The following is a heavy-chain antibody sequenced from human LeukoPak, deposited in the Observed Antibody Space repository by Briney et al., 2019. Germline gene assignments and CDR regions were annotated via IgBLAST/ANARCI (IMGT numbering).Heavy chain of an antibody. D-gene: IGHD3-22*01. CDR2: IKSDGST. CDR3: ARAPSEIGGYYPEYFRH. CDR1: GFTFSSYW. V-gene: IGHV3-74*01. J-gene: IGHJ1*01. Sequence: PGGSLRLSCAASGFTFSSYWMHWVRQAPGKARVWVSRIKSDGSTNYADSVKGRFPISRDNAKNTVSLQMNSLRAEDTGVYYCARAPSEIGGYYPEYFRHWGQGTLVTVSS.